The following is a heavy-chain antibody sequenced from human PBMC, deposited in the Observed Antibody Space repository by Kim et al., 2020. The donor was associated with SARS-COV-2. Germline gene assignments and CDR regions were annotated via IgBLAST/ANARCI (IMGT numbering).Heavy chain of an antibody. V-gene: IGHV1-18*01. J-gene: IGHJ4*02. D-gene: IGHD3-22*01. Sequence: FAQGVQGRVTMTTDRSTNTAYMELRNLESDDTAVYYCARTPHDSSGYSDYWGQGTLVTVSS. CDR3: ARTPHDSSGYSDY.